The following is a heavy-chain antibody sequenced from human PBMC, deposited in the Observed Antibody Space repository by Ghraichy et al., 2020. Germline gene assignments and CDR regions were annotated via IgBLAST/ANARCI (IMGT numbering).Heavy chain of an antibody. Sequence: GGSLRLSCAASGFTFSDYYMSWIRQAPGKGLEWVSYISSSGSTIYYADSVKGRFTISRDNAKNSLYLQMNSLRAEDTAVYYCASRIITMIVDEAFDIWGQGKMVTVSS. CDR1: GFTFSDYY. D-gene: IGHD3-22*01. V-gene: IGHV3-11*01. CDR2: ISSSGSTI. J-gene: IGHJ3*02. CDR3: ASRIITMIVDEAFDI.